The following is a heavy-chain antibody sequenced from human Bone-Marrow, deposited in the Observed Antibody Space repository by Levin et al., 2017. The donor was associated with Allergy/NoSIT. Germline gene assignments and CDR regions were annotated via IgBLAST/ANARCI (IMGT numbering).Heavy chain of an antibody. J-gene: IGHJ4*02. CDR1: GYTFTGYY. Sequence: ASVKVSCKTSGYTFTGYYIHWVRQAPGQGLEWMGWINPNSGGTNYAEKFQGRVTLTRDTSISTAYMELSRLRSDDTTVFYCARGGSRLSDWGQGTLVTVSS. CDR3: ARGGSRLSD. D-gene: IGHD2-15*01. V-gene: IGHV1-2*02. CDR2: INPNSGGT.